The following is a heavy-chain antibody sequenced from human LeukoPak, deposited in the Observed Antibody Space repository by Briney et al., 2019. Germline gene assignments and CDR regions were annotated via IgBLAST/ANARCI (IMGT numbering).Heavy chain of an antibody. CDR3: AKGPAYSSGWRDWFDP. Sequence: GGSLRLSCAASGFNFRGYAMHWVRLVPGKGLEWVAFLRFDGSNEKYAESLKGRFTISRDNSKDTLYLQMNSLRAEDTAVYYCAKGPAYSSGWRDWFDPWGQGTLVTVSS. D-gene: IGHD6-19*01. J-gene: IGHJ5*02. V-gene: IGHV3-30*02. CDR2: LRFDGSNE. CDR1: GFNFRGYA.